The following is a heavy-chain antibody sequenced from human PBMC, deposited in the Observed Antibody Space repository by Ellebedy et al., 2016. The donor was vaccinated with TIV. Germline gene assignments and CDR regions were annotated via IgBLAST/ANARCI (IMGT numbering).Heavy chain of an antibody. Sequence: MPGGSLRLSCAVYGGSFSGYYWSWIRQPPGKGLEWIGEINHSGSTNYNPSLKSRGTISVDTSKNQFSLKLSSVTAADTAVYYCARVGSYYDFFYGMDVWGQGTTVTVSS. D-gene: IGHD3-3*01. V-gene: IGHV4-34*01. CDR1: GGSFSGYY. CDR2: INHSGST. CDR3: ARVGSYYDFFYGMDV. J-gene: IGHJ6*02.